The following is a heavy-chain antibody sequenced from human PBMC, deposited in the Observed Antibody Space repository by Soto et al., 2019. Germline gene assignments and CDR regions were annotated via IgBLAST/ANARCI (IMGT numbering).Heavy chain of an antibody. Sequence: EVQLVESGGGLVKPGGSLRLSCAASGFTFSSYSMNWVRQAPGKGLEWVSSISSSSSYIYYADSVKGRFTISRDNAKNSLYLQMNSLRAEDTAVYYCARDGGNDYGDYDYYYYYMDVWGKGTTVTVSS. V-gene: IGHV3-21*01. J-gene: IGHJ6*03. D-gene: IGHD4-17*01. CDR3: ARDGGNDYGDYDYYYYYMDV. CDR1: GFTFSSYS. CDR2: ISSSSSYI.